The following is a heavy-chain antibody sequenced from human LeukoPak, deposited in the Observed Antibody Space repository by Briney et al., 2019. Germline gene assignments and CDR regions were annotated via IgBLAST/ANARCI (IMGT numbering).Heavy chain of an antibody. D-gene: IGHD3-22*01. Sequence: GGSLRLSCAASGFTFSYAWMSWVRQAPGKGLAWVSAISGRGGSTYYADSVKGRFTISRDNSKNTLYLQMNSLRAEDTAVYYCAKDPFYYYDSSGPDWFDPWGQGTLVTVSS. CDR3: AKDPFYYYDSSGPDWFDP. V-gene: IGHV3-23*01. CDR2: ISGRGGST. CDR1: GFTFSYAW. J-gene: IGHJ5*02.